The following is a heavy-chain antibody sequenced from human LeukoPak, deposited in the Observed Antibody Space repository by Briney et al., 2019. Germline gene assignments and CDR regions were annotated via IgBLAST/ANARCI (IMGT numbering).Heavy chain of an antibody. D-gene: IGHD3-22*01. CDR3: ARPRGDSSGYYYSPFDY. V-gene: IGHV5-51*01. J-gene: IGHJ4*02. Sequence: GESLQISCQGSGYSFTTYWIGWVRQMPGKGLEWMGMIYPGDSDTRYSPSFQGQVTISADKSISTAYLQWSSLKASDTAMYYCARPRGDSSGYYYSPFDYWGQGTLVTVSS. CDR2: IYPGDSDT. CDR1: GYSFTTYW.